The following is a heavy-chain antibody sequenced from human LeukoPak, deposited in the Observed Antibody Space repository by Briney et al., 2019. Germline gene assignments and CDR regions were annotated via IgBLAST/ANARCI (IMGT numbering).Heavy chain of an antibody. J-gene: IGHJ2*01. Sequence: GGSLRLSCAASGFAFGSYSMNWVRQAPGKGLWWVSPISGSGVNTYYADSLQGRFAISRDNAKSSLYLTMRSLRAEDTARYYCAKDVSDDSKGFSYFDLWGRGTLVTVSS. CDR1: GFAFGSYS. CDR3: AKDVSDDSKGFSYFDL. D-gene: IGHD3-22*01. V-gene: IGHV3-21*01. CDR2: ISGSGVNT.